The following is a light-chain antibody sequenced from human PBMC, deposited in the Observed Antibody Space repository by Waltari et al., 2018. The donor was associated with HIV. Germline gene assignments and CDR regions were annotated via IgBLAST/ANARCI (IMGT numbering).Light chain of an antibody. CDR1: SSDIGAYNY. J-gene: IGLJ2*01. CDR3: ASHAGSKDV. V-gene: IGLV2-8*01. Sequence: QSALTQPPSASGSPGQSVTISCTGTSSDIGAYNYVSWFQQHPGKAPKLTIYDVTKRPSGLPERLSGSKSGTAASLTVSGLQAEDEADYYCASHAGSKDVFGGGTRLTVL. CDR2: DVT.